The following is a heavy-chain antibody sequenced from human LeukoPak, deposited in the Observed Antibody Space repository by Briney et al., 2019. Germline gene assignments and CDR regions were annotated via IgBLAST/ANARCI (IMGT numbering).Heavy chain of an antibody. J-gene: IGHJ6*02. D-gene: IGHD1-26*01. CDR3: AREAVGATTDYYYYGMDV. CDR2: INPNSGGT. Sequence: ASVKVSCKASGYTFTGFYLHWVRQAPGQGLEWMGWINPNSGGTNYAQKFQGRVTMTRDTSISTAYMELSRLRSDDTAVYYCAREAVGATTDYYYYGMDVWGQGTTVTVSS. CDR1: GYTFTGFY. V-gene: IGHV1-2*02.